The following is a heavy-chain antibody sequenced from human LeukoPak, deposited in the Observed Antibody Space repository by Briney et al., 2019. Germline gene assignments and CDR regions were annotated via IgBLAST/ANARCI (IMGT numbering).Heavy chain of an antibody. CDR3: ARGDRERFDP. V-gene: IGHV4-39*07. CDR2: IYYSGST. D-gene: IGHD1-1*01. J-gene: IGHJ5*02. Sequence: SETLSLTCTVSVGSIGRSSYYWGWIRRPPGKGLEWIGSIYYSGSTSYSPSLKSRVTISVDTSKNQFSLKLSSVTAADTAVYYCARGDRERFDPWGQGTLVTVSS. CDR1: VGSIGRSSYY.